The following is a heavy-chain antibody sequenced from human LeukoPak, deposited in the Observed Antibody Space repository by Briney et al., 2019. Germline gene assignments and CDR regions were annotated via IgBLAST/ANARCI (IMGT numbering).Heavy chain of an antibody. Sequence: SETLSLTCSVSGAAITSAYWSWIRQSPGKGLEWIGYGFCSGVTNYSPSLKSRVTIAVDTSKNHCSLEVTSVTAADTAVYYCARDAAHSAGVYDYWGRGILVTVSS. V-gene: IGHV4-59*13. CDR2: GFCSGVT. CDR1: GAAITSAY. CDR3: ARDAAHSAGVYDY. J-gene: IGHJ4*02. D-gene: IGHD2-21*01.